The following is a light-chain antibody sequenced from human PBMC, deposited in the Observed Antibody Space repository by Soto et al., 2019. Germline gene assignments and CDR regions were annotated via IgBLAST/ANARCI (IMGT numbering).Light chain of an antibody. CDR1: QTVTSNY. Sequence: EIVLTQSPGTLSLSPGERATLSCRASQTVTSNYLAWYQQKPGQAPRLLIYGASGRATGIPDRFSGSGSGTDFTLTIRRVDTEDFAVYYCQQYGSSPRTFGHGTKVDIK. CDR2: GAS. J-gene: IGKJ1*01. CDR3: QQYGSSPRT. V-gene: IGKV3-20*01.